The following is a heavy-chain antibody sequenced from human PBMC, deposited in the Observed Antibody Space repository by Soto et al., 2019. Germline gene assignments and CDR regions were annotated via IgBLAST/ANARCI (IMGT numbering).Heavy chain of an antibody. CDR1: WDIVSSNSAA. CDR3: ARERGFLSEAFYI. V-gene: IGHV6-1*02. D-gene: IGHD2-21*01. CDR2: TYYRFLCYH. Sequence: QVQLQQSGPGLVKPSQTLSLTCAISWDIVSSNSAAWNWIRQSPSRGLEWLGRTYYRFLCYHGYAPFVKSRITINPDTSKNHFSLQLHSVTPVETAVYYCARERGFLSEAFYIWGRGTMVTVSS. J-gene: IGHJ3*02.